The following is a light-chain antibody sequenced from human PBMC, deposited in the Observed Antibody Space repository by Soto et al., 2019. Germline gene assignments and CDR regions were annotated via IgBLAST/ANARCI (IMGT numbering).Light chain of an antibody. CDR2: GAS. CDR3: QQSNNWPPYT. J-gene: IGKJ2*01. V-gene: IGKV3-15*01. Sequence: IVRTQSTATLSVSPGERVTLSCRASQSVNNNLAWYQQKPGQAPRLLIYGASTRATVIPVRFSASGSGTEVTLTISALQSEDFAVYYCQQSNNWPPYTFGQGTKLEIK. CDR1: QSVNNN.